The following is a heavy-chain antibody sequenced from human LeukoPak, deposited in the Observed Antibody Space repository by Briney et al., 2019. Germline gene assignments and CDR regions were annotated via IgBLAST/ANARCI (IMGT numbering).Heavy chain of an antibody. D-gene: IGHD5-18*01. Sequence: PGGSLRLSCAPSGFTFSTYWMSWVRQAPGKGLEWVANIKEDGSEINYADSVRGRFTISRDNAKNSLYLQMNSLRAEDTAVYYCARGYTCGYWGQGTLVIVSS. CDR2: IKEDGSEI. V-gene: IGHV3-7*04. CDR3: ARGYTCGY. J-gene: IGHJ4*02. CDR1: GFTFSTYW.